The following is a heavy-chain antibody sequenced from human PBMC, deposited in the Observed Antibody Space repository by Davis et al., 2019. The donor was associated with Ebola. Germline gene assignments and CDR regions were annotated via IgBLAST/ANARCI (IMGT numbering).Heavy chain of an antibody. V-gene: IGHV3-23*01. CDR1: GFTVSSNY. J-gene: IGHJ4*02. CDR3: AKLVVVVARPLDFDY. Sequence: GESLKISCAASGFTVSSNYMSWVRQAPGKGLEWVSAISGSGGSTYYADSVKGRFTISRDNSKNTLYLQMNSLRAEDTAVYYCAKLVVVVARPLDFDYWGQGTLVTVSS. D-gene: IGHD2-15*01. CDR2: ISGSGGST.